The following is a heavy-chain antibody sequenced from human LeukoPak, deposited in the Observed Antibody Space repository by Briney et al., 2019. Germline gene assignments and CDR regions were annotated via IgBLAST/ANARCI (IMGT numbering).Heavy chain of an antibody. CDR1: GGSISGYY. CDR3: ARQSDSSGYYYLGAFDF. V-gene: IGHV4-4*07. Sequence: SETLSLTCTVSGGSISGYYWSWIRQPAGKGLEWIGRIYNSGNTNYNPSLKSRLTMSVDTSKNQFSLKLSSVTAADTAVYYCARQSDSSGYYYLGAFDFWGQGTMVTVSS. D-gene: IGHD3-22*01. CDR2: IYNSGNT. J-gene: IGHJ3*01.